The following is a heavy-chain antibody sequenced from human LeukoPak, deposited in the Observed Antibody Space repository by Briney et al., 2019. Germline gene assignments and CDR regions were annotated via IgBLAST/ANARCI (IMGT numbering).Heavy chain of an antibody. CDR1: GYTLTELS. V-gene: IGHV1-24*01. Sequence: ASVKVSCKVSGYTLTELSMHWVRQAPGEGLEWMGGFDPEDGETIYAQKFQGRVTMTEDTSTDTAYMELSSLRSEDTAVYYCATRGREGVVIRYYFDYWGQGTLVTVSS. CDR3: ATRGREGVVIRYYFDY. CDR2: FDPEDGET. J-gene: IGHJ4*02. D-gene: IGHD3-3*01.